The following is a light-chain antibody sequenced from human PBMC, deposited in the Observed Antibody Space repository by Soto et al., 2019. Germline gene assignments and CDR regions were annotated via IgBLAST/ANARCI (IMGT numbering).Light chain of an antibody. V-gene: IGKV4-1*01. J-gene: IGKJ2*01. CDR1: QSVLYSSNNKNY. Sequence: DIVMTQSPDSLAVSLGERDTINCKSSQSVLYSSNNKNYLAWYRQKPGQPPKLLIYWASIRESGVPDRISGSGSGTDFTLTISSLQAEDVAVYYCQQSYSTPPYTFGQGTKLEIK. CDR3: QQSYSTPPYT. CDR2: WAS.